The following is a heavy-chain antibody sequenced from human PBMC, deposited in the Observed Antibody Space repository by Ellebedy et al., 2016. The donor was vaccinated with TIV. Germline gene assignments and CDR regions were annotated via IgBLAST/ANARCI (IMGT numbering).Heavy chain of an antibody. CDR1: GAAISSDNYF. CDR2: IYTNGNT. J-gene: IGHJ4*02. CDR3: ARSTFGRVGATFDY. V-gene: IGHV4-61*02. Sequence: SETLSLTXTVSGAAISSDNYFWSWIRQPAGRGLEWIGRIYTNGNTDCDPSLKSRVTMSLDASKNQFSLKLTSVTAADTAVYYCARSTFGRVGATFDYWGQGTLVTVSA. D-gene: IGHD1-26*01.